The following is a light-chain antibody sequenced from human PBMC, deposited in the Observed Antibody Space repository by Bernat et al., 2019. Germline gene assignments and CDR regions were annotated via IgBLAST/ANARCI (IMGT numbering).Light chain of an antibody. V-gene: IGKV3-15*01. CDR2: GAT. J-gene: IGKJ1*01. Sequence: EIVMTQSPATLSVSPGERATLSCRASQSVSSNLAWYQQKPGQSPRLLIYGATTRATGIPARFSGSGSGTEFTLTISSLQSEDCAVYYCQQYNNWLGTCGQGTKVEIK. CDR1: QSVSSN. CDR3: QQYNNWLGT.